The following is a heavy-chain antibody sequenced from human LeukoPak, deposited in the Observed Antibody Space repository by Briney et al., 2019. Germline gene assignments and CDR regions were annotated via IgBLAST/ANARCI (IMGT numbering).Heavy chain of an antibody. D-gene: IGHD3-3*01. J-gene: IGHJ4*02. CDR1: GFTFSSYG. Sequence: GGSLRLSCAASGFTFSSYGMHWVRQAPGKGLEWVAFIRYDGSNKYYADSVKGRFTISRDNSKNTLYLQMNSLRAEDTAVYYSAKDPQYYDFWSGSILYYFDYWGQGTLVTVSS. CDR2: IRYDGSNK. CDR3: AKDPQYYDFWSGSILYYFDY. V-gene: IGHV3-30*02.